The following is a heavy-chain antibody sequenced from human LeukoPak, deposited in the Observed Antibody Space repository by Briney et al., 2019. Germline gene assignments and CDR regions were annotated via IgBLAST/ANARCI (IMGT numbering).Heavy chain of an antibody. CDR3: ARGLLGFGELYYMDV. CDR1: GDTFSSYA. J-gene: IGHJ6*03. D-gene: IGHD3-10*01. CDR2: IIPIFGTA. V-gene: IGHV1-69*01. Sequence: SVKVSCKASGDTFSSYAISWVRQAPGQGLEWMGGIIPIFGTANYAQKFQGRVTITADESTSTAYMEMSSLRSEDTAVYYCARGLLGFGELYYMDVWGKGTTVTISS.